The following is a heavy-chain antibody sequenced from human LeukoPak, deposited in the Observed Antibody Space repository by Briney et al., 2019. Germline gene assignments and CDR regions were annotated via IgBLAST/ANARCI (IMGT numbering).Heavy chain of an antibody. V-gene: IGHV4-34*01. CDR1: GGSFTGYY. CDR2: ISHSGST. CDR3: ARGVGDRGLNR. D-gene: IGHD3-16*01. J-gene: IGHJ5*02. Sequence: SETLSLTCGVYGGSFTGYYCSWIRQPPGQGLEWIGVISHSGSTNYNPSLKSRVTISVDTSMNQFSLKLSSVTAADTAVYYCARGVGDRGLNRWGQGTLVTVSS.